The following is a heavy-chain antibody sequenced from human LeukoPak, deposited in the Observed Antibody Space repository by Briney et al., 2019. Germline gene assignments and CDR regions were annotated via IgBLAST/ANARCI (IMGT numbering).Heavy chain of an antibody. J-gene: IGHJ4*02. CDR2: TNHSGST. CDR3: AREIVVTATTRPFDY. V-gene: IGHV4-34*01. D-gene: IGHD2-21*02. CDR1: GGSFSGYY. Sequence: PSETLSLTCAVYGGSFSGYYWGWIRQPPGKGLEWIGETNHSGSTNYNPSLKSRVTISVDTSKNQFFLKLSSVTAADTAVYYCAREIVVTATTRPFDYWGQGTLVTVSS.